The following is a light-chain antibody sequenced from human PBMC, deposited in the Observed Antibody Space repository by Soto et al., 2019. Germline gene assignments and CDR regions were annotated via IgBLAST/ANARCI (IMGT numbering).Light chain of an antibody. J-gene: IGKJ4*01. V-gene: IGKV1-5*01. CDR3: QQSKSFPLP. CDR2: IAS. CDR1: QSISSW. Sequence: DIQMTQSTSTLSASVGDRVTITCRSSQSISSWLAWYQQKPGKAPKVLIYIASRLQIGVPSRFSGRGSGTDFSLTISNLQPEDFATYFCQQSKSFPLPFGGGTKVDIK.